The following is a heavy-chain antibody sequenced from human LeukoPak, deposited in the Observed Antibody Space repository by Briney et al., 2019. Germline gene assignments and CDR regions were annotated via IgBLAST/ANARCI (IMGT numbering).Heavy chain of an antibody. D-gene: IGHD5-18*01. V-gene: IGHV4-38-2*02. CDR2: IYHSGST. Sequence: KASETLSLTCTVSGYSISSGYYWGWIRQPPGKGLEWIGSIYHSGSTYYNPSLKSRVTISVDTSKNQFSLKLSSVTAADTAVYYCARHRTAMVTCIDPWGQGTLVTVSS. CDR1: GYSISSGYY. CDR3: ARHRTAMVTCIDP. J-gene: IGHJ5*02.